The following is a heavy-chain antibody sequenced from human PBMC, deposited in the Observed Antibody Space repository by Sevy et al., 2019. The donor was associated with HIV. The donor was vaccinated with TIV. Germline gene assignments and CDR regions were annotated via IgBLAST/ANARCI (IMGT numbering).Heavy chain of an antibody. Sequence: GGSLRLSCTASGFTIGDYAMSWFRQAPGKGPEWVSFIRSKAYGATTEYAASVKGRFTISRDDSKNIAYLQMNNLKSEDTAVYYCSRADCSGVSCYSMEVTPTDFDYWGQGTLVTVSS. D-gene: IGHD2-15*01. CDR3: SRADCSGVSCYSMEVTPTDFDY. J-gene: IGHJ4*02. CDR1: GFTIGDYA. CDR2: IRSKAYGATT. V-gene: IGHV3-49*03.